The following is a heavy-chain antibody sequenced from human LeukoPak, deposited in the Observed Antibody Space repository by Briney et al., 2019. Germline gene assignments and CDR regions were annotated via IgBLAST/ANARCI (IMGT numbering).Heavy chain of an antibody. CDR3: ARAGRNTIFGVVTKRRAFDI. Sequence: ASVKVSCKASGYTFTGYYMHWVRQAPGQGLEWMGWINPNSGGTNYAQKFQGRVTMTRDTSISTAYMELSRLRSDDTAVYYCARAGRNTIFGVVTKRRAFDIWGQGTMVTVSS. J-gene: IGHJ3*02. CDR1: GYTFTGYY. V-gene: IGHV1-2*02. D-gene: IGHD3-3*01. CDR2: INPNSGGT.